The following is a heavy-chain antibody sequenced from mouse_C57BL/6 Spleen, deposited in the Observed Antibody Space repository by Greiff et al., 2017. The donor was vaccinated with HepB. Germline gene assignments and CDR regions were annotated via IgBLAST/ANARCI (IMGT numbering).Heavy chain of an antibody. J-gene: IGHJ4*01. CDR2: IDPETGGT. CDR1: GYTFTDYE. V-gene: IGHV1-15*01. Sequence: QVQLQQSGAELVRPGASVTLSCKASGYTFTDYEMHWVKQTPVHGLEWIGAIDPETGGTAYNQKFKGKAILTADKSSSTAYMELRSLTSEDSAVYYCTRGKLITTVVEGAMDYWGQGTSVTVSS. CDR3: TRGKLITTVVEGAMDY. D-gene: IGHD1-1*01.